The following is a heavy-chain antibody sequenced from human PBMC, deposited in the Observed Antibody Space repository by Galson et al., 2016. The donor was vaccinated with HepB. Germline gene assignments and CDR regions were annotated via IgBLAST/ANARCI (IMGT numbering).Heavy chain of an antibody. Sequence: SETLSLTCAVYGGSFSGYYWSWIRQSPGKGLEWIGEVYHSGSTNYNPSLKSRVTIPADTSKNQFSLKLTSVTAADTAIYYCARGRSSGWYRKRFDIWGQGTPVTVSS. CDR2: VYHSGST. J-gene: IGHJ4*02. V-gene: IGHV4-34*01. D-gene: IGHD6-19*01. CDR1: GGSFSGYY. CDR3: ARGRSSGWYRKRFDI.